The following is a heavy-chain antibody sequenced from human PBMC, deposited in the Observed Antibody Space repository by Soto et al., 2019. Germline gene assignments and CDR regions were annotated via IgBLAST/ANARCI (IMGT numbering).Heavy chain of an antibody. Sequence: SSETLSLTCAVYGGSFSGYYWSWIRQPPGKGLEWIGEINHSGSTNYNPSLKSRVTISVDTSKNQFSLKLSSVTAADTAVYYCARGLAAAGNWFDPWGQGTLVTVSS. CDR3: ARGLAAAGNWFDP. J-gene: IGHJ5*02. CDR1: GGSFSGYY. CDR2: INHSGST. V-gene: IGHV4-34*01. D-gene: IGHD6-13*01.